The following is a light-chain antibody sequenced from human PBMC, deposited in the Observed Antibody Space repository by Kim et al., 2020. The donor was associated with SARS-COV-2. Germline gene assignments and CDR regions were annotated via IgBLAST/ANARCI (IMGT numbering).Light chain of an antibody. J-gene: IGLJ2*01. Sequence: SVSPGRTARITCSGDALGKNYADWYQQKPGQAPVLVIYDDSERSPGVPERFSGSTSGNTTTLTISRVLTEDEADYYCLSGDEDNRVFGGGTQLTVL. CDR1: ALGKNY. CDR2: DDS. V-gene: IGLV3-22*01. CDR3: LSGDEDNRV.